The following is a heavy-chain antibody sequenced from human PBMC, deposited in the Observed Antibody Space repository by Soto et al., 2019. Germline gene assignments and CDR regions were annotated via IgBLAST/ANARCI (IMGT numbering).Heavy chain of an antibody. CDR2: IRSKAYGGTT. J-gene: IGHJ4*02. CDR3: TRDPPVYDFWSGYATLDY. D-gene: IGHD3-3*01. CDR1: GFTFGDYA. Sequence: EVQLVESGGGLVKPGRSLRLSCTASGFTFGDYAMSWFRQAPGKGLEWVGFIRSKAYGGTTEYAASVKGRFTISRDDSKSSAYLQMNSLKTEDTAVYYCTRDPPVYDFWSGYATLDYWGQGTLVTVSS. V-gene: IGHV3-49*05.